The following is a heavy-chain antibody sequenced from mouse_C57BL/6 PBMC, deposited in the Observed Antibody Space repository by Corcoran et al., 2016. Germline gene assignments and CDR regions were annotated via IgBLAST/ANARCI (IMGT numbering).Heavy chain of an antibody. Sequence: DVQLQESGTALVKPSQSLSLPCSVTGYSITSGYYWNWIRQFPGNKLEWMGYISYDGSNNYNPSLKNRISITRDTSKNQFFLKLNSVTTEDTATYYCANYGPAWFAYWGQGTLVTVSA. CDR1: GYSITSGYY. CDR3: ANYGPAWFAY. V-gene: IGHV3-6*01. J-gene: IGHJ3*01. D-gene: IGHD1-1*02. CDR2: ISYDGSN.